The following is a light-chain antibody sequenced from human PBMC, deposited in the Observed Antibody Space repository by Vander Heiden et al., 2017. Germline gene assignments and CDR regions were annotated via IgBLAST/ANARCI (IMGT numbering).Light chain of an antibody. CDR3: QQYGSSRFT. J-gene: IGKJ3*01. CDR1: QSVSSNF. CDR2: GAS. Sequence: EVVLTQSPGTLSLSPGEGATLSCRASQSVSSNFLAWYQQKPGQAPRLLIYGASNRATGIPDRFSGSGSGTDFTLIISRLEPEDFAVYYCQQYGSSRFTFGPGTKVDVK. V-gene: IGKV3-20*01.